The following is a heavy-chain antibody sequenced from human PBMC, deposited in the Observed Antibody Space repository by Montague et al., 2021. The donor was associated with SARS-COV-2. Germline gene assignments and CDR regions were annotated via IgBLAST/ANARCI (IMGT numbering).Heavy chain of an antibody. J-gene: IGHJ6*02. CDR3: ARDTRITMLVVVNRYGMDV. CDR2: IYYSGRT. D-gene: IGHD3-22*01. V-gene: IGHV4-39*07. Sequence: IYYSGRTYYNPSLTSRFTISVDTSTNQFSLNLSSVTAADTAVYYCARDTRITMLVVVNRYGMDVWGQGTTVNVYS.